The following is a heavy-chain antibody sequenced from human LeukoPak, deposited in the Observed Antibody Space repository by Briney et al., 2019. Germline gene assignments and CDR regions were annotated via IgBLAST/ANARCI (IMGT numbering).Heavy chain of an antibody. J-gene: IGHJ6*02. V-gene: IGHV1-2*02. CDR2: ITPNSGGT. CDR3: ARDHCTRSSCYEDHYYGMDV. D-gene: IGHD2-2*01. CDR1: GYTFTGYY. Sequence: PSVKVSCKASGYTFTGYYMHWVRQAPGQGLEWMGWITPNSGGTEYAQKFQGRVTMTRHTSITTAYMELSRLRSDDTAMYYCARDHCTRSSCYEDHYYGMDVWGQGTTVTVSS.